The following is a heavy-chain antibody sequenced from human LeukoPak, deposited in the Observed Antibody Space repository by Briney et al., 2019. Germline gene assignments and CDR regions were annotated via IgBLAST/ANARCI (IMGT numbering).Heavy chain of an antibody. J-gene: IGHJ4*02. V-gene: IGHV1-18*01. D-gene: IGHD6-19*01. CDR3: ARGPDSSGWYRCFDY. Sequence: ASVKVSCKASGYTFTSYGISWVRQAPGQGLEWMGWISAFNGNTNYAQKLQGRVTMTTDTSTSTAYMELRSLRSDDTAVYYCARGPDSSGWYRCFDYWGQGTLVTVSS. CDR2: ISAFNGNT. CDR1: GYTFTSYG.